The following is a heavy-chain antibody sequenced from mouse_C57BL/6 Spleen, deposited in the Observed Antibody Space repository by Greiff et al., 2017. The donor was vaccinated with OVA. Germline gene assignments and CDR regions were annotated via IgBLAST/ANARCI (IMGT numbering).Heavy chain of an antibody. J-gene: IGHJ4*01. V-gene: IGHV1-18*01. CDR2: INPNNGGT. D-gene: IGHD1-1*01. CDR3: ARGGITTVVADYAMDY. CDR1: GYTFTDYN. Sequence: EVKLMESGPELVKPGASVKIPCKASGYTFTDYNMDWVKQSHGKSLEWIGDINPNNGGTIYNQKFKGKATLTVDKSSSTAYMELRSLTSEDTAVYYCARGGITTVVADYAMDYWGQGTSVTVSS.